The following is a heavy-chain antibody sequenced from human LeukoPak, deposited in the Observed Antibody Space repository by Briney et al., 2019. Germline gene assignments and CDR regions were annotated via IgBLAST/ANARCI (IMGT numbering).Heavy chain of an antibody. CDR1: GGSISSYY. V-gene: IGHV4-59*08. Sequence: KPSETLSLTCTVSGGSISSYYWSWIRQPPGKGLEWIGSIYYSGSTYYNPSLKSRVTISVDTSKNQFSLKLSSVTAADTAVYFCARGPYSYDSSGAFDIWGQGTMVTVSS. D-gene: IGHD3-22*01. J-gene: IGHJ3*02. CDR2: IYYSGST. CDR3: ARGPYSYDSSGAFDI.